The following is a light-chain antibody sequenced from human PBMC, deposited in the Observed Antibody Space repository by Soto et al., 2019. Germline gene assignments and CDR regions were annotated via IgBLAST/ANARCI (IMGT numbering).Light chain of an antibody. V-gene: IGLV1-47*01. J-gene: IGLJ3*02. Sequence: QSVLTQPPSASGTPGQRVTISCSGSSSNIGSNYVYWYQQLPGTAPKLLIYRNNQRPSGVPDRFSGSKSGTSASLAISGLRSEDEAAYYCAAWDDGLSGWVFGGGTKLTVL. CDR1: SSNIGSNY. CDR3: AAWDDGLSGWV. CDR2: RNN.